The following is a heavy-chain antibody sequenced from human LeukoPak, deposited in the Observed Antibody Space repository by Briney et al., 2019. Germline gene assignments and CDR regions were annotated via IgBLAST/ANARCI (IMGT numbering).Heavy chain of an antibody. CDR1: GYSFTSYW. CDR3: ARIMTTSGGVTGALDY. J-gene: IGHJ4*02. CDR2: IDPTDSYT. V-gene: IGHV5-10-1*01. Sequence: GESLKISCKGSGYSFTSYWIGWVRQMPGKGLEWMGRIDPTDSYTNYRPSFQGHVSISADQSISTAYLQWSSLKASDTAIYYCARIMTTSGGVTGALDYWGQGTLVTVSS. D-gene: IGHD3-16*01.